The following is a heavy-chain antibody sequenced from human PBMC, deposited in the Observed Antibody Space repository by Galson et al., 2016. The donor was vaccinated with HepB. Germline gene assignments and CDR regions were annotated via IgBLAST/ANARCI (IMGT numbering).Heavy chain of an antibody. CDR1: GFTFSDYY. CDR3: ARDQRGYSSSHPGPDY. J-gene: IGHJ4*02. V-gene: IGHV3-11*01. Sequence: SLRLSCAASGFTFSDYYMSWIRQAPGKGLEWVSYISSSGSTIYYADSVKGRFTLSRDNAKNSLYLQMNSLRAEDTAVYYCARDQRGYSSSHPGPDYWGQGTLVTVSS. D-gene: IGHD6-13*01. CDR2: ISSSGSTI.